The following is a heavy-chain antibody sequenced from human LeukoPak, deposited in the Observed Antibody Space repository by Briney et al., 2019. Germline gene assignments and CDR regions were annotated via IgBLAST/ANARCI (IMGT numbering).Heavy chain of an antibody. CDR1: GFTFGTYA. CDR3: VKDRTPDGYYSVDY. CDR2: IIGNAATI. D-gene: IGHD3-3*01. V-gene: IGHV3-23*01. Sequence: TGGSLRLSCTASGFTFGTYAMNWVRRAPGKGLQWVALIIGNAATIAYADSVRGRFTISRDNSKNTLYLQMNSLRVEDTAVYYCVKDRTPDGYYSVDYWGQGILVTVSS. J-gene: IGHJ4*02.